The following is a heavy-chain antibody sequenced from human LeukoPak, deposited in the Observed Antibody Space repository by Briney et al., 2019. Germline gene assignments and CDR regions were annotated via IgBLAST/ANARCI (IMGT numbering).Heavy chain of an antibody. CDR2: IKQDGSEK. CDR3: ARITNRSSTSCYLNWSSP. J-gene: IGHJ5*01. Sequence: GGSLRLSCAASGFTFSSYWMSWVRQAPGKGLEWVANIKQDGSEKYYVDSVKGRFTISRDNAKNSLYLQMNSLRAEDTDLNYCARITNRSSTSCYLNWSSPGGQGTLVTVSS. V-gene: IGHV3-7*01. D-gene: IGHD2-2*01. CDR1: GFTFSSYW.